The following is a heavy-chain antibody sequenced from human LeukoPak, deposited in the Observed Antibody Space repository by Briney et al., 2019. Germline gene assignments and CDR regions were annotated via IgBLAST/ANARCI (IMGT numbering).Heavy chain of an antibody. CDR2: IYSGGST. D-gene: IGHD4-17*01. Sequence: GGSLRLSCAASGFTVSSNYMSWVRQAPGKGLEWVSVIYSGGSTYYADSVKGRFTISRDNSKTTLYLQMNSRRAEDTAVYYCASSTVTRYYYYYGMDVWGQGTTVTVSS. CDR3: ASSTVTRYYYYYGMDV. V-gene: IGHV3-66*01. CDR1: GFTVSSNY. J-gene: IGHJ6*02.